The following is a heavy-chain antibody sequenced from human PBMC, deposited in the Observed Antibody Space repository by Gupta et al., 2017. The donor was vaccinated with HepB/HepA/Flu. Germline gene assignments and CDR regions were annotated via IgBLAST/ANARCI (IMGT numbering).Heavy chain of an antibody. V-gene: IGHV3-23*01. D-gene: IGHD1-1*01. CDR1: GFTFSSYA. Sequence: EVQLLESGGGLVQPGGSLRLSCAASGFTFSSYAMSWVRQAPGKGLEWVSAISGSAGSTYYADSVKGRFTISRDNSKNTLYLQLNNLRAGDTAVYYCAKARGSWNYFDYWGQGTLVTVSS. J-gene: IGHJ4*02. CDR3: AKARGSWNYFDY. CDR2: ISGSAGST.